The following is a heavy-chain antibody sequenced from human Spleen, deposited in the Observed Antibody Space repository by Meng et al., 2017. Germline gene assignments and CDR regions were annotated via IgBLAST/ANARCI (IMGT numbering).Heavy chain of an antibody. J-gene: IGHJ5*02. V-gene: IGHV1-2*02. CDR3: ARSAGYFYGSGTYSDNWFDP. Sequence: ASVKVSCKASGYTFTSYYIHWVRQAPGQGLEWMAWINPNSGGTYSAQRFQGRVTMTRDTSISTVYMELTRLRSDDTAIYYCARSAGYFYGSGTYSDNWFDPWGQGTLVTVSS. CDR2: INPNSGGT. D-gene: IGHD3-10*01. CDR1: GYTFTSYY.